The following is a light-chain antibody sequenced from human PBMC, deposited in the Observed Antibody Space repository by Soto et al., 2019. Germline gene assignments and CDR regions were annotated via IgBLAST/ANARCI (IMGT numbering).Light chain of an antibody. CDR3: SSFAGSNDFPYV. Sequence: QSALTQPPSASGSPGQSVTISCTGTSSDAGAYDYVSWYQQHPGKAPKLMIYEINKRPSGVPDRFSGSKSGNTASLTVSGLQAEDEADYYCSSFAGSNDFPYVFGTGTKV. CDR2: EIN. V-gene: IGLV2-8*01. J-gene: IGLJ1*01. CDR1: SSDAGAYDY.